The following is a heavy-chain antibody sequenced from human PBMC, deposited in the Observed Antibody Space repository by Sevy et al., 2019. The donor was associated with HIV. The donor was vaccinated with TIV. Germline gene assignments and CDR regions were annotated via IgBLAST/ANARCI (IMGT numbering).Heavy chain of an antibody. CDR3: ASAHVDTAMVNYYYGMDV. Sequence: GGSLRLSCAASGFTVSSNYMSWVRQAPGKGLEWVSVIYSGGSTYYADSVKDRFTISRDNSKNTLYLQMNSLRAEDTAVYYCASAHVDTAMVNYYYGMDVWGQGTTVTVSS. D-gene: IGHD5-18*01. CDR2: IYSGGST. CDR1: GFTVSSNY. J-gene: IGHJ6*02. V-gene: IGHV3-53*01.